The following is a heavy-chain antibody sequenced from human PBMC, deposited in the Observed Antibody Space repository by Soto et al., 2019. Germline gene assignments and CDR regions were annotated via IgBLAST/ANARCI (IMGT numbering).Heavy chain of an antibody. CDR2: ISGGGDRT. CDR1: GFRFRSYA. Sequence: GGSLRLSCAASGFRFRSYAMNWVRQAPGKGLEWVSIISGGGDRTYYADSVKGRFTISRDNSKNTLYLQMNSLRAEDTAVYHCAKASRGPLSSRSSDANHFDSWGQGTLVTVSS. J-gene: IGHJ4*02. V-gene: IGHV3-23*01. CDR3: AKASRGPLSSRSSDANHFDS. D-gene: IGHD6-13*01.